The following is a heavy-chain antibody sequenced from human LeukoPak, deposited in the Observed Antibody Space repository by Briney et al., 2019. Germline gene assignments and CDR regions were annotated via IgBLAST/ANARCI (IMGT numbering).Heavy chain of an antibody. CDR1: GFTVSSNY. D-gene: IGHD3-22*01. V-gene: IGHV3-66*01. CDR3: AKDLTTITMIVDTVDY. Sequence: PGGSLRLSCAASGFTVSSNYMSWVRQAPGKGLEWVSVIYSGGSTYYADSVKGRFTISRDNSKNTLYLQMNSLRAEDTAVYYCAKDLTTITMIVDTVDYWGQGTLVTVSS. J-gene: IGHJ4*02. CDR2: IYSGGST.